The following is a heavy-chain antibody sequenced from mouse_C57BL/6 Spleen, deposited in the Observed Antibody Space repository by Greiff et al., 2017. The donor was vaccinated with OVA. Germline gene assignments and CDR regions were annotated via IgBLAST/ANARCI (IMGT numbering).Heavy chain of an antibody. CDR1: GYTFTTYP. Sequence: VQLQESGAELVKPGASVKMSCKASGYTFTTYPIEWMKQNHGKSLEWIGNFHPYNDDTKYNEKFKGKATLTVEKSSSTVYLELSRLTSDDSAVYYCARRGYYDYDGFAYWGQGTLVTVSA. V-gene: IGHV1-47*01. CDR3: ARRGYYDYDGFAY. D-gene: IGHD2-4*01. J-gene: IGHJ3*01. CDR2: FHPYNDDT.